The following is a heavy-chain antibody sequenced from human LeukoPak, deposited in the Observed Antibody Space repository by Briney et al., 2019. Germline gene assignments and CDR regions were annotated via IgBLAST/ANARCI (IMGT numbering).Heavy chain of an antibody. CDR3: ARDRDYSNTERGFDY. J-gene: IGHJ4*02. CDR2: INPNSGET. D-gene: IGHD4-11*01. Sequence: ASVKVSCKTSGYTFTDYYIHWVRQAPGQGLEWMGWINPNSGETNSAQKFQGRVTMTGDTSISTAYMELRSVTSDDTAVYYCARDRDYSNTERGFDYWGQGTLVTVSS. V-gene: IGHV1-2*02. CDR1: GYTFTDYY.